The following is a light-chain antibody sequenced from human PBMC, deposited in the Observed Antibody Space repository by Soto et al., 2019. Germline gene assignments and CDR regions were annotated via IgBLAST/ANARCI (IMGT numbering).Light chain of an antibody. CDR2: DAS. V-gene: IGKV1-5*01. J-gene: IGKJ1*01. CDR3: LQDYNYPWT. CDR1: QSISSW. Sequence: DIQMTQSPSTLSASVGDRVTITCRASQSISSWLAWYQQKPGRAPKVLIFDASSLESGVPSRFSGSGSGTEFTLTISSLQPDDFATYYCLQDYNYPWTFGQGTKVDIK.